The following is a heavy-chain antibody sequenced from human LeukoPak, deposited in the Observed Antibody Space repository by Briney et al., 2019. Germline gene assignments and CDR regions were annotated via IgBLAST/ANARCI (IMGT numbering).Heavy chain of an antibody. CDR1: GGSISSRSYY. V-gene: IGHV4-39*01. CDR2: MYYSGNT. CDR3: ARKVRPDYSRFDY. Sequence: PSATLSLTCTVSGGSISSRSYYWGWIRQPPGKGLEWIGSMYYSGNTYYNPSLRSRVTISVDTSKNQFSLKLSSVTAADAAVYYCARKVRPDYSRFDYWGQGTLVTVSP. J-gene: IGHJ4*02. D-gene: IGHD6-13*01.